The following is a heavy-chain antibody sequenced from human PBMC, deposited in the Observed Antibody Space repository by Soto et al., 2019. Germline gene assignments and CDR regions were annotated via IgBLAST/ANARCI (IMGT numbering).Heavy chain of an antibody. D-gene: IGHD3-22*01. CDR1: GYSFTSYW. CDR3: ASLAYYYDSSGYYYFDY. V-gene: IGHV5-51*01. CDR2: IYPGDSDT. Sequence: GESLKISCKGSGYSFTSYWIGWVRQMPRKGLEWMGIIYPGDSDTRYSPSFQGQVTISADKSISTAYLQWSSLKASDTAMYYCASLAYYYDSSGYYYFDYWGQGTLVTVSS. J-gene: IGHJ4*02.